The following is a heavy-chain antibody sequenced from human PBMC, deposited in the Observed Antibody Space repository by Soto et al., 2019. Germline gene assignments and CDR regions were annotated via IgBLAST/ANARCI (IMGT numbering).Heavy chain of an antibody. V-gene: IGHV1-8*01. Sequence: QVQLVQSGAEVKKPGASVKVSCKASGYTFTSDDINWVRQDTGQGLEWMGWMNPNSGNTGYAQKFHGRVTMTRNTSISTAYLELSSLRSEDTAVYYCAIRLHAAFDIWGQGTMVTVSS. CDR2: MNPNSGNT. CDR3: AIRLHAAFDI. J-gene: IGHJ3*02. CDR1: GYTFTSDD.